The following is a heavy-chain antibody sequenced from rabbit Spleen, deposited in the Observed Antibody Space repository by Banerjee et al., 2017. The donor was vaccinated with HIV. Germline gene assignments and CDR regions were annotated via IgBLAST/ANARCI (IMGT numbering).Heavy chain of an antibody. V-gene: IGHV1S45*01. J-gene: IGHJ6*01. Sequence: QEQLVEYGGDLVQPEGSLTLTCTTSGFSFSTNYWMSWVRQAPGKGLEWIACIYTGSSGSTYYASWAKGRFTISKTSSTTVTLQMTSLTAADTATYYCARGNDGTSYFAYGMDLWGPGTLVTVS. CDR2: IYTGSSGST. CDR3: ARGNDGTSYFAYGMDL. CDR1: GFSFSTNYW. D-gene: IGHD8-1*01.